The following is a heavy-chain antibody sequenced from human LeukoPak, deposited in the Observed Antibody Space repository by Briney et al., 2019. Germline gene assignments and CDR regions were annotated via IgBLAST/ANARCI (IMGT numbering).Heavy chain of an antibody. V-gene: IGHV4-4*07. CDR1: GGSISSYY. Sequence: SETLSLTCTVSGGSISSYYWSRIRQPAGKGLEWIGHIYTSGSTNYNPSLKSPVTMSVDTSKNQFSLKLNSVTAADTAVYYCARSAHGGNAGVFDYWGQGTLVTVSS. CDR2: IYTSGST. D-gene: IGHD4-23*01. J-gene: IGHJ4*02. CDR3: ARSAHGGNAGVFDY.